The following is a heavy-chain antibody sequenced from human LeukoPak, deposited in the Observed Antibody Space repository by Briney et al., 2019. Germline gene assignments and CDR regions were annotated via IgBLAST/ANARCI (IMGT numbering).Heavy chain of an antibody. D-gene: IGHD6-13*01. J-gene: IGHJ1*01. CDR3: ARGGGSTWTQRGYFHP. CDR1: GYTFTSYD. V-gene: IGHV1-8*01. Sequence: ASVKVSCKASGYTFTSYDINWVRQATGQGLEWMGWMNPNSGNTAYAQKFQGRVTMTRNTSMSTAYMELSSLRSDDTAVYYCARGGGSTWTQRGYFHPWGQGTLVTVSS. CDR2: MNPNSGNT.